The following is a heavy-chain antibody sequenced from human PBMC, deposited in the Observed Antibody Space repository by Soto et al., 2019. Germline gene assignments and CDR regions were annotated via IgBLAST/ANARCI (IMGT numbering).Heavy chain of an antibody. CDR1: GFTFGDYT. D-gene: IGHD2-21*02. J-gene: IGHJ6*02. Sequence: GGSLRLSGVASGFTFGDYTMSWFRQAPGGGLEWVSFIRSKAYGATTEYTASVKGRFTISRDDSQSIAYLQMNSLKSEDTAVYYCASDFSSSVSDDFYGMDCWGQGTSLTVFS. CDR3: ASDFSSSVSDDFYGMDC. CDR2: IRSKAYGATT. V-gene: IGHV3-49*01.